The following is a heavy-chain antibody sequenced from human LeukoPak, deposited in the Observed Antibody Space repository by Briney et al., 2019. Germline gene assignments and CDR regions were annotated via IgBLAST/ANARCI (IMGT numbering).Heavy chain of an antibody. J-gene: IGHJ3*02. CDR2: IYSGGST. Sequence: GGSLRLSCAASGFTVSSNYMSWVRQAPGKGLEWVSVIYSGGSTYYADSVKGRFTISRDNAKNSLYLQMDSLRAEDTGLYYCARDTWYSNSWLHAFDIWGRGTMVTVSS. CDR1: GFTVSSNY. CDR3: ARDTWYSNSWLHAFDI. D-gene: IGHD6-13*01. V-gene: IGHV3-53*01.